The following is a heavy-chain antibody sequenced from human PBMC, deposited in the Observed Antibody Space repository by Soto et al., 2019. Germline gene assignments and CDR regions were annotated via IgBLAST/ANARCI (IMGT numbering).Heavy chain of an antibody. CDR3: VLGEYCSSTSCYAWDH. CDR2: IYYSGST. Sequence: ASETLSLTCTVSGGSISRSSYYWGWIRQPPGKGLEWIGSIYYSGSTYYTPSLSGRVTISVDTSKNQFSLNLSSVTAADTAVYYCVLGEYCSSTSCYAWDHWGQGTLVTVSS. J-gene: IGHJ4*02. D-gene: IGHD2-2*01. CDR1: GGSISRSSYY. V-gene: IGHV4-39*01.